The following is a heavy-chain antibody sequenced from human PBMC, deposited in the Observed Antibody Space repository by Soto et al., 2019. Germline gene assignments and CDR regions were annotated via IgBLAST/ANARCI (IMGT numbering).Heavy chain of an antibody. J-gene: IGHJ4*02. CDR2: IYHSGST. CDR3: AKTTYYYDSSGYIV. Sequence: SLTCAVSGYSISSGYYWGWIRQPPGKGLEWIGSIYHSGSTYYNPSLKSRVTISVDTSKNQFSLKLSSVTAADTAVYYCAKTTYYYDSSGYIVWGQGTLVTVSS. D-gene: IGHD3-22*01. V-gene: IGHV4-38-2*01. CDR1: GYSISSGYY.